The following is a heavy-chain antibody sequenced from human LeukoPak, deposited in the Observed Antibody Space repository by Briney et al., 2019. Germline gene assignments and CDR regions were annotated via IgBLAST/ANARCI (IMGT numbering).Heavy chain of an antibody. CDR2: IGTDVRTT. D-gene: IGHD6-25*01. V-gene: IGHV3-64*01. J-gene: IGHJ4*02. Sequence: GGSLRLSCAASGFTFSNYAMHWVRQAPGKGLEYVSAIGTDVRTTLYANSVKDRFTISRDNSKSTLYLQMDSLRVEDTAVYYCAREAYSSGRAGCFDYWGRGTLVTVSS. CDR3: AREAYSSGRAGCFDY. CDR1: GFTFSNYA.